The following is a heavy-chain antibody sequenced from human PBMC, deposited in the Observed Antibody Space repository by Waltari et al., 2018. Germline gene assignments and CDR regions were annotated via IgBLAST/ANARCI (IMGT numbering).Heavy chain of an antibody. J-gene: IGHJ4*02. CDR1: GGSFSGYY. CDR3: ARASRWLALYYFDY. Sequence: QVQLQQWGAGLLKPSETLSLTCAVYGGSFSGYYWSWIRQPPGKGLEWIGEINHSGSTNYNPSLKSRVTISVDTSKNQFSLKLSSVTAADTAVYYCARASRWLALYYFDYWGQGTLVTVSS. CDR2: INHSGST. V-gene: IGHV4-34*01. D-gene: IGHD6-19*01.